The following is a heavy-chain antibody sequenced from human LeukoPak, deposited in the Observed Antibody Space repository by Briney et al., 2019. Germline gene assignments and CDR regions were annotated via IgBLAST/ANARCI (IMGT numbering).Heavy chain of an antibody. Sequence: VASVKVSCRASGYTFTDYYIFWVRQAPGQGLEWMGWISAYNGNTNYAQKLQGRVTMTTDTSTSTAYMELRSLRSDDTAVYYCARDQSGDSSGYYYLYYYYYGMDVWGQGTTVTVSS. CDR1: GYTFTDYY. D-gene: IGHD3-22*01. CDR3: ARDQSGDSSGYYYLYYYYYGMDV. V-gene: IGHV1-18*04. CDR2: ISAYNGNT. J-gene: IGHJ6*02.